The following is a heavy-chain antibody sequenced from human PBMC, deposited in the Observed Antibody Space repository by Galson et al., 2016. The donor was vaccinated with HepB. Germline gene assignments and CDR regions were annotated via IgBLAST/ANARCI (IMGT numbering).Heavy chain of an antibody. Sequence: SLRLSCAASGSTFSSYWMHWVRQAPGKGLVWVSRINSDGSTTHYADSVKGRFTISRDSAKNTLYLQMNNLRAEDTAVYYCVNLGTTRTWGQGTQVTVSS. CDR3: VNLGTTRT. CDR1: GSTFSSYW. CDR2: INSDGSTT. D-gene: IGHD1-26*01. J-gene: IGHJ5*02. V-gene: IGHV3-74*01.